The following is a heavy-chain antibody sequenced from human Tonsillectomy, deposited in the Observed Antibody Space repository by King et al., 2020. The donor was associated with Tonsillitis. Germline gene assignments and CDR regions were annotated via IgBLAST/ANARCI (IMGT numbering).Heavy chain of an antibody. CDR3: ARGEGLWWGMDV. CDR1: GFTFNNYW. J-gene: IGHJ6*02. V-gene: IGHV3-7*03. CDR2: IKQDGSEK. D-gene: IGHD2-21*01. Sequence: VQLVESGGGSVQPGGSLRLSCAASGFTFNNYWMNWVRQAPGKGLEWAANIKQDGSEKHYVDSVKGRFTISRDNAKNSLYLQMNSLRAEDTAVYYCARGEGLWWGMDVWGQGTTVTVSS.